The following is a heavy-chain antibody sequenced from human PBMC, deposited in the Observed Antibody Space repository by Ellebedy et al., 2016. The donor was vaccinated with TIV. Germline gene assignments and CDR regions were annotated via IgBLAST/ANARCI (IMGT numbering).Heavy chain of an antibody. Sequence: SETLSLTXTVSGGSISSYYWSWIRQPPGKGLEWIGSIYYSGGTYYNPSLKSRVTISVDTSKNQFSLKLSSVTAADTAVYYCASLSDYYDSSGYLDYWGQGTLVTVSS. CDR3: ASLSDYYDSSGYLDY. J-gene: IGHJ4*02. CDR1: GGSISSYY. D-gene: IGHD3-22*01. CDR2: IYYSGGT. V-gene: IGHV4-39*07.